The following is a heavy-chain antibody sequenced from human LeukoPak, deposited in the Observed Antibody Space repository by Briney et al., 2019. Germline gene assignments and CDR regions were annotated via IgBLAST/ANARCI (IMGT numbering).Heavy chain of an antibody. CDR3: ARDYGDSFDY. Sequence: SVKVSCKASGGTFSSYAISWVRQAPGQGPEWMGRIIPILGIANYAQKFQGRVTITADESTSTAYMELSSLRSEDTAVYYCARDYGDSFDYWGQGTLVTVSS. D-gene: IGHD4-17*01. J-gene: IGHJ4*02. V-gene: IGHV1-69*04. CDR2: IIPILGIA. CDR1: GGTFSSYA.